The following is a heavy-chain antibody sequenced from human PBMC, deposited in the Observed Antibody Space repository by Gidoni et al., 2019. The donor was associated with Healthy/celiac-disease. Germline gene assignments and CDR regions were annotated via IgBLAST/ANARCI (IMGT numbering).Heavy chain of an antibody. D-gene: IGHD2-21*01. V-gene: IGHV4-34*01. CDR2: INHSGST. CDR3: ARRWRWLQSGPYYFDY. CDR1: GGSFSGSY. J-gene: IGHJ4*02. Sequence: QGQLQTWGAGLWKPSATLSLTCSVYGGSFSGSYWSWTRQPPGKGLEWMGEINHSGSTNYNPALKRRVTISVDTSKNQFFLKLSSVAAADTAVYYCARRWRWLQSGPYYFDYWGQGTLVTVSS.